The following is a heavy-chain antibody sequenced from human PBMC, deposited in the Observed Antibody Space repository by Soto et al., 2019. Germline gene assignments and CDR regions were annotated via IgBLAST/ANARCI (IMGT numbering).Heavy chain of an antibody. D-gene: IGHD3-16*01. J-gene: IGHJ5*02. V-gene: IGHV1-69*13. CDR3: AAPGEA. CDR2: IIPIVGTT. CDR1: GDAMSVYA. Sequence: SLNLAWKAAGDAMSVYAISWVRQAPGQGLEWMGGIIPIVGTTKYARKFQGRITITADESTTTAYMELSSLRSEDTAVYYCAAPGEAWGQGTLVNVSS.